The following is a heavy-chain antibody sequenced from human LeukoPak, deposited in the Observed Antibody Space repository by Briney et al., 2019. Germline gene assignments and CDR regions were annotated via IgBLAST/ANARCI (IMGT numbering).Heavy chain of an antibody. Sequence: SETLSLTCAVYGGSFSGYYWSWIRQPPGKGLEWIGEINHSGSTNYNPSLKSRVTISVDTSKNQFSLKLSSVTAADTAVYYCARGRDSDAFDIWGQGTMVTVSS. CDR2: INHSGST. CDR1: GGSFSGYY. J-gene: IGHJ3*02. CDR3: ARGRDSDAFDI. V-gene: IGHV4-34*01.